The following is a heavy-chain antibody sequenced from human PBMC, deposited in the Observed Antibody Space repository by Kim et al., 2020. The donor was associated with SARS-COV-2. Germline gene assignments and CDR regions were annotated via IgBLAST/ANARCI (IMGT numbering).Heavy chain of an antibody. V-gene: IGHV3-7*05. CDR1: GFTFSSNW. J-gene: IGHJ4*02. Sequence: GGSLRLSCAASGFTFSSNWMYWFRRAPGKGLEWVAHIKEDGSDTHYVDSVKGRFTISRDNAENSLYLQMNSLRPEDTAVYYCATIRSDYWGQGILVSVSS. CDR3: ATIRSDY. CDR2: IKEDGSDT. D-gene: IGHD3-9*01.